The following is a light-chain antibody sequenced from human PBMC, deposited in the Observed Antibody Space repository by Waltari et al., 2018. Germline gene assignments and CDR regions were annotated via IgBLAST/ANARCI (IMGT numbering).Light chain of an antibody. J-gene: IGLJ3*02. V-gene: IGLV2-11*01. CDR1: TSDVGGYNY. CDR2: DVT. CDR3: CSFAGTYTWV. Sequence: SALTQPRSVSGSPGQSVTISCTGTTSDVGGYNYVSWYQHHPVIAPKLMIFDVTQRPSGVPYHFSGSKSANTASLTLSGLQAEDEADYYCCSFAGTYTWVFGGGTKVTVL.